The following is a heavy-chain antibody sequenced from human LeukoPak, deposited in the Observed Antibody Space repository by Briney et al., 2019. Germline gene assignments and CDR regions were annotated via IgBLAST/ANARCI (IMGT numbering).Heavy chain of an antibody. Sequence: SETLSLTCTVSGGSISSTSYYWGWIRQPPGKGLEWIGSISYSGTTYYNPSLKSRVTISVDTSKNQFSLKLNSVTAADTAVYYCARDTIAVAGTYYYMDVWGKGTTVTISS. D-gene: IGHD6-19*01. CDR3: ARDTIAVAGTYYYMDV. CDR1: GGSISSTSYY. V-gene: IGHV4-39*07. CDR2: ISYSGTT. J-gene: IGHJ6*03.